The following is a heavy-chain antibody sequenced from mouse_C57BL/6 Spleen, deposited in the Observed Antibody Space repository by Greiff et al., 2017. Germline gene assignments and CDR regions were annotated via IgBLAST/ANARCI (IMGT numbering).Heavy chain of an antibody. D-gene: IGHD2-2*01. CDR3: AKGDGYDGFAY. CDR2: IYPGDGDT. J-gene: IGHJ3*01. V-gene: IGHV1-82*01. CDR1: GYAFSSSW. Sequence: QVQLQHSGPELVKPGASVKISCKASGYAFSSSWMNWVKQRPGKGLEWIGRIYPGDGDTNYNGKFKGKATLTADKSSSTAYMQLSSLTSEDSAVYFCAKGDGYDGFAYWGQGTLVTVSA.